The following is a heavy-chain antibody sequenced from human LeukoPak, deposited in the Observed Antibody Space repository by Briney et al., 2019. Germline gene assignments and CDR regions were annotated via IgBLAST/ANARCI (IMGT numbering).Heavy chain of an antibody. Sequence: GRSLRLSCAASGFTFSSYGMHWVRQAPGKGLEWVSGIRPSDDTTYYVDSVKGRFTVSRDNSKNTLYLQMHSLRVEDTAVYYCRFYISGSDYWGQGTLVTVSS. V-gene: IGHV3-23*01. CDR3: RFYISGSDY. J-gene: IGHJ4*02. CDR2: IRPSDDTT. CDR1: GFTFSSYG. D-gene: IGHD3-22*01.